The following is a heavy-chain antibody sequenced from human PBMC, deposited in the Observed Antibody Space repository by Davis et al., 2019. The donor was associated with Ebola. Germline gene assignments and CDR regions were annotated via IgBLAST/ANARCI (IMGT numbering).Heavy chain of an antibody. CDR2: MNPNSGNT. J-gene: IGHJ6*02. CDR1: GYTFTSYD. Sequence: ASVKVSCKVSGYTFTSYDINWVRQATGQGLEWMGWMNPNSGNTGYAQKFQGRVTMTRNTSISTAYMELSRLRSDDTAVYYCARVLKNTAMVTYYYYGMDVWGQGTTVTVSS. CDR3: ARVLKNTAMVTYYYYGMDV. V-gene: IGHV1-8*01. D-gene: IGHD5-18*01.